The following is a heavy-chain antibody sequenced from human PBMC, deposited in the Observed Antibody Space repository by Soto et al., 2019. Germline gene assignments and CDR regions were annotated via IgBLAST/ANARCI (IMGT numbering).Heavy chain of an antibody. Sequence: RGESLKISCKGSGYSFTSYWISWVRQMPGKGLEWMGRIDPSDSYTNYSPSFQGHVTISADKSISTAYLQWSSLKASDTAMYYYARLRSINDIVVVPAAIPESYYYYGMDVWGQGTTVTVSS. J-gene: IGHJ6*02. V-gene: IGHV5-10-1*01. CDR1: GYSFTSYW. CDR3: ARLRSINDIVVVPAAIPESYYYYGMDV. D-gene: IGHD2-2*02. CDR2: IDPSDSYT.